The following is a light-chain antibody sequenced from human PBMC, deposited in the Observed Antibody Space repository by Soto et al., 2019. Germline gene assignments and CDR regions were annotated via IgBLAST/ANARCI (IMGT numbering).Light chain of an antibody. Sequence: DIVLTQSPGTLSLSPGERASLCWRASQSVSSTYLAWYQQKPGQAPRLLIYGASSRATGIPDRFSGSGSGTDFTLTISRLEPEDFAVYYCQQYGKSWTFGQGTKVDIK. J-gene: IGKJ1*01. CDR2: GAS. CDR1: QSVSSTY. V-gene: IGKV3-20*01. CDR3: QQYGKSWT.